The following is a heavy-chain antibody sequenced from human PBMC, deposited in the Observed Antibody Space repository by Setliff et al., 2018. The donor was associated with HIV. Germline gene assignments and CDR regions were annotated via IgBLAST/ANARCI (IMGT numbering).Heavy chain of an antibody. V-gene: IGHV4-59*08. J-gene: IGHJ6*03. Sequence: SETLSLTCTVSGGSISSHYWSWIRQPPGKGLEWIGYIHYSGSTNYIPSLKSRVTISVDTSKNQFSLKLSSVTAADTAVYYCACGAAAGTDYYYYYMDVWGEGTTVTVSS. CDR3: ACGAAAGTDYYYYYMDV. CDR1: GGSISSHY. D-gene: IGHD6-13*01. CDR2: IHYSGST.